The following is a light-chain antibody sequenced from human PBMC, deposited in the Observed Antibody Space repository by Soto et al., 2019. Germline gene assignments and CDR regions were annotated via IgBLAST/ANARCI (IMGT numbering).Light chain of an antibody. Sequence: DIEMTQSPDSLAVSLGERATINCKSSQSVLHSSNNKNYLAWYQQKLGQPPKLLIYWASTRESGVPDRFSGSGSGTDFTLTISSLQAEDVAVYYCQQYYSTPLTFGGGTKVDI. CDR2: WAS. CDR3: QQYYSTPLT. V-gene: IGKV4-1*01. CDR1: QSVLHSSNNKNY. J-gene: IGKJ4*01.